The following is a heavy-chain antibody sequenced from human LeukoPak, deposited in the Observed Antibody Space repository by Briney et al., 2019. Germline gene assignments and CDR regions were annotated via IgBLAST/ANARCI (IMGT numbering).Heavy chain of an antibody. D-gene: IGHD6-13*01. CDR3: AREQDLNSGTWGCFDY. J-gene: IGHJ4*02. CDR2: IKYDGSEK. V-gene: IGHV3-7*01. Sequence: GSLRLSCEAPGFTFTNYWMSWVRQAPGKGLEWVANIKYDGSEKYYVDSVKGRFTISRDNGKNSLYVQMNSLSVEDTAVYYCAREQDLNSGTWGCFDYWGQGTLVTVSS. CDR1: GFTFTNYW.